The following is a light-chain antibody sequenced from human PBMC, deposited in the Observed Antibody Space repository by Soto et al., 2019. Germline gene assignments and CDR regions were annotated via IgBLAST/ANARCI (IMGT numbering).Light chain of an antibody. CDR1: SSDVGGYNY. Sequence: QSALTQPASVSGSPGQSITISCTGTSSDVGGYNYVSWYQQHPGKAPKLMIYDVSNRPSGVSNRFSGSKSGNTASLTISGLQAEEEADYYCSSYTSSSKSVVFGGGTKLTVL. CDR3: SSYTSSSKSVV. CDR2: DVS. J-gene: IGLJ2*01. V-gene: IGLV2-14*01.